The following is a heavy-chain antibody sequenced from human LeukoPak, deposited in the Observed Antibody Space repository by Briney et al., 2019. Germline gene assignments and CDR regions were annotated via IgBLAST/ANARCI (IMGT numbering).Heavy chain of an antibody. V-gene: IGHV3-48*03. Sequence: GGSLRLSCAASVFTFSSYEMNWVREAPGKGLEWVSYISSSGSTIYYADSVKGRFTISRDNAKNSLYLQMNSLRAEDTAVYYCAELGITMIGGVWGKGTTVTISS. CDR2: ISSSGSTI. J-gene: IGHJ6*04. D-gene: IGHD3-10*02. CDR1: VFTFSSYE. CDR3: AELGITMIGGV.